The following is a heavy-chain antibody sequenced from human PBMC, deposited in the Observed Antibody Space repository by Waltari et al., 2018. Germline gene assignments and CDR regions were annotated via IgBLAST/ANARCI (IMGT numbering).Heavy chain of an antibody. J-gene: IGHJ3*02. CDR2: IYHSGST. CDR3: ARDRVLVVITPYDAFDI. CDR1: GYSISSGYY. D-gene: IGHD3-22*01. Sequence: QVQLQESGPGLVKPSETLSLTCTVSGYSISSGYYWGWIRQPPGKGLEWIGSIYHSGSTYYNPSLKSRVTISVDTSKNQFSLKLSSVTAADTAVYYCARDRVLVVITPYDAFDIWGQGTMVTVSS. V-gene: IGHV4-38-2*02.